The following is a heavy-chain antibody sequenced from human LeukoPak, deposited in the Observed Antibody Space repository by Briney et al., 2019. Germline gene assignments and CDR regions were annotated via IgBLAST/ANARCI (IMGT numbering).Heavy chain of an antibody. CDR1: GGSFSGYY. CDR3: ARGPYYDFWSGYPYTYYYYYYMDV. Sequence: PSETLSLTCAVYGGSFSGYYWSWIRQPPGKGLEWIGEINHSGSTNYNSSLKSRVTISVDTSKNQFSLKLSSVTAADTAVYYCARGPYYDFWSGYPYTYYYYYYMDVWGKGTTVTVSS. J-gene: IGHJ6*03. V-gene: IGHV4-34*01. CDR2: INHSGST. D-gene: IGHD3-3*01.